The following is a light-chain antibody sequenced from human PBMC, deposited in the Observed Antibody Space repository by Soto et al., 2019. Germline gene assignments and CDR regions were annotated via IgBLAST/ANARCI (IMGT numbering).Light chain of an antibody. CDR2: VAS. CDR3: QQSFTTPLT. V-gene: IGKV1-39*01. Sequence: DIQMTQSPSSLSASVGDRVTITCRASQSVGRFLNWYQQKPGKAPTVLINVASTLRSGVPSRFSGSGSGTDFNLTINSXQPEDFATYFCQQSFTTPLTFGGGTKVDIK. J-gene: IGKJ4*01. CDR1: QSVGRF.